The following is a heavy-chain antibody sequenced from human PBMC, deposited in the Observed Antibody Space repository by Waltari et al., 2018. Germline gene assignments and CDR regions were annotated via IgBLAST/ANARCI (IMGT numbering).Heavy chain of an antibody. CDR1: GFKFDDYG. J-gene: IGHJ4*02. V-gene: IGHV3-30*18. CDR2: ITSDGDKK. CDR3: VKGGGLRGYSYGPYLLEN. D-gene: IGHD5-18*01. Sequence: QVQLLESGGGVVHPGWSLRLSCAASGFKFDDYGMHWVRQAPGKGVEWVAVITSDGDKKFYADSVKGRITISRDNSKNTVYLQMNTLKVEDTAIYYCVKGGGLRGYSYGPYLLENWGQGTLVNVSS.